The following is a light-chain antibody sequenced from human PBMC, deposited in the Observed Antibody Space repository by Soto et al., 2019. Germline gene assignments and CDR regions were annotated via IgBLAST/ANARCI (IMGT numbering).Light chain of an antibody. CDR1: QSISTW. J-gene: IGKJ1*01. CDR2: DAS. Sequence: DIQVNQSPANLSLSLGKRGAITCRSSQSISTWLAWFQQKPGKAPKLLIYDASTLHSGVQSRFSGSGSGTEFTLTIGSLQPDDFAPYYFQQYKSDTPRTFGQGTKVDIK. V-gene: IGKV1-5*01. CDR3: QQYKSDTPRT.